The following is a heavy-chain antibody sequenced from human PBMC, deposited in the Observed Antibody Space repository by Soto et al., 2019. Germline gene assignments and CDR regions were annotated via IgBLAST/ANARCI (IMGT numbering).Heavy chain of an antibody. CDR1: GYTFTGYY. D-gene: IGHD5-12*01. V-gene: IGHV1-18*04. Sequence: GASVKVSCKASGYTFTGYYMHWVRQAPGQGLEWMGWISANNGNTHYAQKLQGRVTMTTDTSTSTAYMELRSLRSDDTAVYYCARVQSGYDFAYWGQGTLVTVSS. CDR2: ISANNGNT. J-gene: IGHJ4*02. CDR3: ARVQSGYDFAY.